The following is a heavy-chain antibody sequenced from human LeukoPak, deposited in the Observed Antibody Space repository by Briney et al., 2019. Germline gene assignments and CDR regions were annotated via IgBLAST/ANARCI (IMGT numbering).Heavy chain of an antibody. D-gene: IGHD1-26*01. CDR2: IIPIFGTA. V-gene: IGHV1-69*05. Sequence: SVKVSCKASGGTFSSYAISWVRQAPGQGLEWMGGIIPIFGTANYAQKFQGRVTITTDESTSTAYMELSSLRSEDTAVYYCARDLDPWELPSFFGNWGQETLVTVSS. CDR3: ARDLDPWELPSFFGN. CDR1: GGTFSSYA. J-gene: IGHJ4*02.